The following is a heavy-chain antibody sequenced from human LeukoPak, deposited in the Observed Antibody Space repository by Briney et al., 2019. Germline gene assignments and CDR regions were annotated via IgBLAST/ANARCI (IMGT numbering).Heavy chain of an antibody. V-gene: IGHV3-53*01. J-gene: IGHJ4*02. D-gene: IGHD3-22*01. CDR1: EFTVSSNY. CDR2: IYSGGST. CDR3: ARGRFTRYDYYDSSEAPQFVYY. Sequence: PGGSLRLSCAASEFTVSSNYMSWVRQAPGKGLEWVSVIYSGGSTYYADSVKGRFTISRDTSKNTLYLQMNSLRAEDTAVYYCARGRFTRYDYYDSSEAPQFVYYWGQGTLVTVSS.